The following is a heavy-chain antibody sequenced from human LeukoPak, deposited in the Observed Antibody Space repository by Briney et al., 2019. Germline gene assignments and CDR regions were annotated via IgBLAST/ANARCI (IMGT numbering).Heavy chain of an antibody. CDR2: IYYSGST. D-gene: IGHD3-10*01. J-gene: IGHJ4*02. CDR3: AREPVLLWFGELFPLYYFDY. CDR1: GGSISSYY. Sequence: SETLSLTCTVSGGSISSYYWSWIRQPPGKGLEWIGYIYYSGSTNYNPSLKSRVTISVDTSKNQFSLKLSSVTAADTAVYYCAREPVLLWFGELFPLYYFDYWGQGTLVTVSS. V-gene: IGHV4-59*12.